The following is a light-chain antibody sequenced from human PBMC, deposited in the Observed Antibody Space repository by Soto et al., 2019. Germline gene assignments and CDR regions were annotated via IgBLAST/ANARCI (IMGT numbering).Light chain of an antibody. Sequence: DVVMTQSPLSLPVTLGQPASISCRSSQSLVYSDGNTYLNWFQQRPGQSPRRLIYKVSNRDSGVPDRFSGSGSGTDFALKISRVEAEGVGFYYCMQGTHPFTFGQGTRLEIK. J-gene: IGKJ5*01. CDR3: MQGTHPFT. V-gene: IGKV2-30*01. CDR2: KVS. CDR1: QSLVYSDGNTY.